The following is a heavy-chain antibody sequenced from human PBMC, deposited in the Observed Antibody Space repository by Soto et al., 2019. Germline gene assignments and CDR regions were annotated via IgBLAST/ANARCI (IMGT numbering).Heavy chain of an antibody. CDR1: GGTFSSYT. Sequence: SVKVSCKASGGTFSSYTISLVRQAPGQGLEWMGRIIPILGIANYAQKFQGRVTITADKSTSTAYMELSSLRSEDTAVYYCARAEGATDDAFDIWGQGTMVTVSS. CDR3: ARAEGATDDAFDI. D-gene: IGHD1-26*01. CDR2: IIPILGIA. J-gene: IGHJ3*02. V-gene: IGHV1-69*02.